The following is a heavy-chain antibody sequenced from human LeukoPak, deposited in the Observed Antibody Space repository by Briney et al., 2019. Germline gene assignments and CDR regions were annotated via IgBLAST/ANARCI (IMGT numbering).Heavy chain of an antibody. Sequence: PGGSLRLSCAASGFTFSSYWMHWVRQAPGKGLVWVSRINSDGSSTSYADSVKGRFTISRDNAKNTLYLQMNSLRAEDTAVYYCARDGNSRYYYYMDVWGKGTAVTISS. D-gene: IGHD4-23*01. V-gene: IGHV3-74*01. CDR3: ARDGNSRYYYYMDV. J-gene: IGHJ6*03. CDR2: INSDGSST. CDR1: GFTFSSYW.